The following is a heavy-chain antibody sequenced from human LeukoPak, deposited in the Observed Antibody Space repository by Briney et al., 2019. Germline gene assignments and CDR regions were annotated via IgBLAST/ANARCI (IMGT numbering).Heavy chain of an antibody. CDR3: ARIGGGSFPHYYYYMDV. D-gene: IGHD2-15*01. CDR1: GFTFSSYS. CDR2: ISSSSSYI. J-gene: IGHJ6*03. Sequence: GGSLRLSCAASGFTFSSYSMNWVRQAPGKGLEWVSSISSSSSYIYYADPVKGRFTISRDNAKNSLYLQMNSLRAEDTAVYYCARIGGGSFPHYYYYMDVWGKGTTVTVSS. V-gene: IGHV3-21*01.